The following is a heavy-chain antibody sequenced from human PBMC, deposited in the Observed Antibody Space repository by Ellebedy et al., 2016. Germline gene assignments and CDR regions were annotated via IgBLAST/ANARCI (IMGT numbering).Heavy chain of an antibody. CDR2: IFSDGNT. J-gene: IGHJ5*02. CDR3: ARGVGSGWFDP. D-gene: IGHD2-15*01. CDR1: GFTVSTNY. Sequence: GGSLRLSCAAFGFTVSTNYMKWVRQAPGKGLEWVSAIFSDGNTYYADSVKGRFTISRDNSKNTLYLQMNSLRAEDTAVYYCARGVGSGWFDPWGQGTLVTVSS. V-gene: IGHV3-53*01.